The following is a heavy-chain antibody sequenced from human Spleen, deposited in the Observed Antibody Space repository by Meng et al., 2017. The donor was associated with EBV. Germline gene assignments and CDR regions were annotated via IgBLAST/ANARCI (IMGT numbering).Heavy chain of an antibody. D-gene: IGHD2-15*01. V-gene: IGHV1-18*01. Sequence: QVQLVQSGTEVREPGASVKVSCEASGYRFDIYGITWVRQAPGQGLEWMGWKSAYNGNTNYAQRVQGRLTMTTDTSTSTAYMHLRSLRSDDTAVYYCARSLKGSNFDYWGQGTLVTVAS. CDR2: KSAYNGNT. CDR3: ARSLKGSNFDY. J-gene: IGHJ4*02. CDR1: GYRFDIYG.